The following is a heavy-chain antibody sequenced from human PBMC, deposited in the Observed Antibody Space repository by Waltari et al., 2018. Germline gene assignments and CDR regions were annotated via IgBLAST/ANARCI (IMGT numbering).Heavy chain of an antibody. J-gene: IGHJ4*02. CDR1: GFPVSSNF. CDR2: IYSGGTT. CDR3: ARNSGFDYPFDY. V-gene: IGHV3-53*01. Sequence: EVQLVESGGGLIQPGGSLRLSCAASGFPVSSNFLTWVRQAPGKGLEWVSVIYSGGTTYYADSVKGRFTISRDNSKNMLYLQMNSLRAEDTAVYYCARNSGFDYPFDYWGQGTLVTVSS. D-gene: IGHD5-12*01.